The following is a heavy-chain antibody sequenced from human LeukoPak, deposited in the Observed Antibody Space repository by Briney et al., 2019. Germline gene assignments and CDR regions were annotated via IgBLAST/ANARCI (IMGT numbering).Heavy chain of an antibody. D-gene: IGHD3-22*01. CDR1: GGSISSYY. V-gene: IGHV4-59*01. CDR2: IYYSGST. CDR3: AXDLGDPDYYXSXXYSX. Sequence: PSETLSLTCTVSGGSISSYYWSWIRQPPGKGLEWIGYIYYSGSTNYNPSLKSRVTISVDTSKNQFSLKLSSVTAADTAVYYCAXDLGDPDYYXSXXYSXWGQGTL. J-gene: IGHJ4*02.